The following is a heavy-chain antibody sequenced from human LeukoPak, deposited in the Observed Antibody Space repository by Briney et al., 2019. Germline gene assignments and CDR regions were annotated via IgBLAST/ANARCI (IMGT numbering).Heavy chain of an antibody. CDR1: GFTFSSYW. J-gene: IGHJ5*01. CDR2: INSDGSST. D-gene: IGHD3-3*01. V-gene: IGHV3-74*01. CDR3: ARGVTIFGVVIKFYNWFDS. Sequence: GGSLRLSCAASGFTFSSYWMHWVRQAPGKGLVWVSRINSDGSSTSYADSVKGRFTISRDNAKNTLYLQMNSLRAEDTAVYYCARGVTIFGVVIKFYNWFDSWGQGTLVTVSS.